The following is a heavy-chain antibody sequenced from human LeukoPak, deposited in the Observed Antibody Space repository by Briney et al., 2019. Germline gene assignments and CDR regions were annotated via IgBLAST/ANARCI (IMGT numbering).Heavy chain of an antibody. Sequence: GGSLRLSCVASGFIFSSHYMSWVRQAPGKGLEWVSVIYSGGRTYYAASVKGRFTISRDNSKNTLFLQMNSLSAEDTAVYYCARHSSGWYYNWFDPWGQGTLVTVSS. V-gene: IGHV3-66*04. CDR2: IYSGGRT. J-gene: IGHJ5*02. CDR1: GFIFSSHY. D-gene: IGHD6-19*01. CDR3: ARHSSGWYYNWFDP.